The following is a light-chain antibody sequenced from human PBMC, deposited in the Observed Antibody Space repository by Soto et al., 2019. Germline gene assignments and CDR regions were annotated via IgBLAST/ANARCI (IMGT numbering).Light chain of an antibody. Sequence: QSVLTQPASVSGSPGQSITISCTGTTSDIGTCNFVSWYQQHPGKAPKLILYEVTNRPSGASNRFSGSKSGNTSSLTISGLQADDEADYFCSSCTATTTLVFGGGTKVTVL. CDR3: SSCTATTTLV. V-gene: IGLV2-14*01. CDR2: EVT. CDR1: TSDIGTCNF. J-gene: IGLJ2*01.